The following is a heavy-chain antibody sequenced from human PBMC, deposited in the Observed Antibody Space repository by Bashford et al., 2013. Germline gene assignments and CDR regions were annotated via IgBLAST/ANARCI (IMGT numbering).Heavy chain of an antibody. CDR2: VYYSGST. D-gene: IGHD4-17*01. Sequence: SETLSLTCTVSGGSISSGTHSWSWIRQPAGKGLEWIGRVYYSGSTYYNPSLKSRVTISVDTSKNQFSLKLSSVTAADTAVYYCAKVTVTTVDWGQGTLVTVSS. CDR1: GGSISSGTHS. CDR3: AKVTVTTVD. V-gene: IGHV4-61*10. J-gene: IGHJ4*02.